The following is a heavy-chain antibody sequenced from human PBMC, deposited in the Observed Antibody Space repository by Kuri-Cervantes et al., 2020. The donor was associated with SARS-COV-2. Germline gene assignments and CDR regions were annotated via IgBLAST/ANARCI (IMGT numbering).Heavy chain of an antibody. D-gene: IGHD5-18*01. CDR2: ISGSSSSTK. CDR1: GFTFSRYA. J-gene: IGHJ5*02. V-gene: IGHV3-48*02. CDR3: AREGTGMVGLDL. Sequence: GESLKISCAASGFTFSRYAINWVRQAPGKGLEWISYISGSSSSTKYYPDSVKGRFTISRDNAKNSLYLQMNSLSDEDTAVYYWAREGTGMVGLDLWGQGTQVTVSS.